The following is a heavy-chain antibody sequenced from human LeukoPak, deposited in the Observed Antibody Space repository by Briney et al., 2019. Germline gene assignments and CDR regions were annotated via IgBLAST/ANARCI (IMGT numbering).Heavy chain of an antibody. Sequence: GGSLRLSCAASRFTFSSYSMNWVRQAPGKGLEWVSAITGGGDTTYYADSVKGRFTISGDNSKNTLYLQMNSLRAEDTAVYYCAKGQDYYDSSGPDAFDIWGQGTMVTVSS. CDR2: ITGGGDTT. CDR3: AKGQDYYDSSGPDAFDI. J-gene: IGHJ3*02. D-gene: IGHD3-22*01. CDR1: RFTFSSYS. V-gene: IGHV3-23*01.